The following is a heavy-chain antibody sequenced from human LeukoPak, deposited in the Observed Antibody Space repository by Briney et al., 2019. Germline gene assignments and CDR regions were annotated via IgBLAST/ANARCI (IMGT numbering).Heavy chain of an antibody. D-gene: IGHD3-16*01. CDR1: GFTFSSYD. CDR3: ATESPYGSIDY. CDR2: IGTAGDT. J-gene: IGHJ4*02. Sequence: GGSLRLSCAASGFTFSSYDMHWVRQATGKGLEWVSGIGTAGDTYYPGSVKGRFTIPREDANNSLYLQMNSLRAGDTAVYYCATESPYGSIDYWRRGTLVTVSS. V-gene: IGHV3-13*01.